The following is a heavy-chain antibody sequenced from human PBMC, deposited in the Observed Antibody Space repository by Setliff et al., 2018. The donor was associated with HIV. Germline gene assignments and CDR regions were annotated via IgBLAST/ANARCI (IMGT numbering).Heavy chain of an antibody. CDR3: ASRVYYYDSSGYLREEGFVP. V-gene: IGHV4-39*01. Sequence: SSETLSLTCTVSGGSISNSRYYWSWIRQPPGKGLEWIGSIYYSGSTYYNPSLKSRVTISVDTSKNQFSLKLSSVTAADAAVYYCASRVYYYDSSGYLREEGFVPWGQGTLVTVSS. J-gene: IGHJ5*02. CDR2: IYYSGST. CDR1: GGSISNSRYY. D-gene: IGHD3-22*01.